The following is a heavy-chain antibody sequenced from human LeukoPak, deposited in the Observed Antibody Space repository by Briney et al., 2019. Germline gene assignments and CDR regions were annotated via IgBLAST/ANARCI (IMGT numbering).Heavy chain of an antibody. CDR3: AKEGDATAAAGMGGFDL. Sequence: PGGSLRLSCAASGLTFVGYTMNWVRQTPGGELEWVSSVTSGSIYIYYADSVKGRFTISRDSATNSLYLQMNSLRVEDTGVYYCAKEGDATAAAGMGGFDLWGQGTMVTVSS. V-gene: IGHV3-21*01. CDR2: VTSGSIYI. D-gene: IGHD6-13*01. CDR1: GLTFVGYT. J-gene: IGHJ3*01.